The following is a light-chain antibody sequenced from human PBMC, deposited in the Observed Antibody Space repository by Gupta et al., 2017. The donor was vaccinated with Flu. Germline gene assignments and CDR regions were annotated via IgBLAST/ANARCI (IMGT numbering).Light chain of an antibody. J-gene: IGKJ5*01. V-gene: IGKV1-39*01. CDR1: HSIGSY. Sequence: ITCRASHSIGSYLSWHQQRPGMSPRLLISGATTLEGGAPSRFSGSASGTEFTLTISDLQPDALSTYFCQQSPTSPITFGQGTRVDI. CDR2: GAT. CDR3: QQSPTSPIT.